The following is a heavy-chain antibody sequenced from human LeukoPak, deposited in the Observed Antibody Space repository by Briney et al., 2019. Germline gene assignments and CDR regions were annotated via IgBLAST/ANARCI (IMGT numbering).Heavy chain of an antibody. V-gene: IGHV3-66*01. Sequence: GGSLRLSCAASGFTVSSNYMSWVRQAPGKGLEWVSVIYSGGSTYYADSVKDRFTISRDNSKNTLYLQMNSLRAEDTAVYYCARETYYDFWSDYGTDVWGQGTTVTVSS. D-gene: IGHD3-3*01. J-gene: IGHJ6*02. CDR3: ARETYYDFWSDYGTDV. CDR2: IYSGGST. CDR1: GFTVSSNY.